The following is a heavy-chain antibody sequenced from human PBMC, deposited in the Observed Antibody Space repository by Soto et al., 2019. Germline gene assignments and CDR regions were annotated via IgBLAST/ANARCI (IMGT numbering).Heavy chain of an antibody. J-gene: IGHJ4*02. V-gene: IGHV3-23*01. CDR2: ISGSGGST. Sequence: GGSLRLSCAASGFTFSSYAISWVRQAPGKGLEWVSAISGSGGSTYYADSVKGRFTISRDNSKNTLYLQRNSLRAEDTAVYYCAKDQGPGKYSGYDLVRTPTWFDYWGQETLVTFSS. CDR1: GFTFSSYA. D-gene: IGHD5-12*01. CDR3: AKDQGPGKYSGYDLVRTPTWFDY.